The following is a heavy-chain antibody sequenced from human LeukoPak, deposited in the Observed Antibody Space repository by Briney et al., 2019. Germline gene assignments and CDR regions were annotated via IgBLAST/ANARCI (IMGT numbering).Heavy chain of an antibody. Sequence: ASVKVSCKASGYIFTSYYMHWVRQAPGQGLEWMGWINPNSGGTNYAQKFQGRVTMTRDTSISTAYMELSRLRSDDTAVYYCARGSSSSWSNWFDPWGQGTLVTVSS. J-gene: IGHJ5*02. CDR2: INPNSGGT. CDR1: GYIFTSYY. V-gene: IGHV1-2*02. D-gene: IGHD6-13*01. CDR3: ARGSSSSWSNWFDP.